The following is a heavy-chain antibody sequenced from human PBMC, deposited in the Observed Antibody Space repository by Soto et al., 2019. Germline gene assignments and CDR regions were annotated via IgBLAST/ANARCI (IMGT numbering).Heavy chain of an antibody. J-gene: IGHJ4*02. CDR3: ARGRTTWADFDY. CDR2: IYSGGST. CDR1: GFTVSSNY. V-gene: IGHV3-66*01. D-gene: IGHD1-7*01. Sequence: EVQLVESGGGLVEPGGSLRLSCAASGFTVSSNYMSWVRQAPGKGLEWVSVIYSGGSTYYADSVKGRFTISRDNSKNTLYLHMNSLRAEDTAEYYCARGRTTWADFDYWGQGTLVTVSS.